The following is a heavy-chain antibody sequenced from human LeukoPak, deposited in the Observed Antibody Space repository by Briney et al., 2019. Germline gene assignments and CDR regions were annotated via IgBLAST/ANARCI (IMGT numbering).Heavy chain of an antibody. CDR3: ARRYKMKVGWFDP. J-gene: IGHJ5*02. CDR1: GGSISSYY. D-gene: IGHD1-14*01. CDR2: IYHSGST. Sequence: PSETLSLTCTVSGGSISSYYWSWIRQPPGKGLEWIGYIYHSGSTKYNPSLKSRVTISVDTPKNQFSLKLSSVTAADTAVYYCARRYKMKVGWFDPWGQGTLVTVSS. V-gene: IGHV4-59*12.